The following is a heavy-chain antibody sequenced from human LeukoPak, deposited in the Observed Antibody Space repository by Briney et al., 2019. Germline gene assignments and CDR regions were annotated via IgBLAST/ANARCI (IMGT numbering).Heavy chain of an antibody. Sequence: SETLSLTCTVSGGSISSSSYYWGWIRQPPGKGLEWIGSIYYSGSTYYNPSLKGRVTISVDTSKNQFSLKLSSVTAADTAVYYCARHGATMIPFDYWGQGTLVTVSS. CDR2: IYYSGST. CDR1: GGSISSSSYY. V-gene: IGHV4-39*01. CDR3: ARHGATMIPFDY. J-gene: IGHJ4*02. D-gene: IGHD3-22*01.